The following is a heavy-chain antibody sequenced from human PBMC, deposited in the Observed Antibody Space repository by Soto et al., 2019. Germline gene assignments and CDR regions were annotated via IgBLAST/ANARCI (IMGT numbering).Heavy chain of an antibody. CDR1: GFTFSSYG. V-gene: IGHV3-30*03. CDR3: XXXXXXXXDGFFDY. CDR2: ISYDGINK. J-gene: IGHJ4*02. Sequence: QVQLVESGGGVVQPGRSLRLSCAASGFTFSSYGMHWVRQAPGKGLEWVAVISYDGINKYYADSVKGRFTISRDNSKXXXXXXXXXXXXXXXXXXXXXXXXXXXXDGFFDYWGQGTLVTVSS.